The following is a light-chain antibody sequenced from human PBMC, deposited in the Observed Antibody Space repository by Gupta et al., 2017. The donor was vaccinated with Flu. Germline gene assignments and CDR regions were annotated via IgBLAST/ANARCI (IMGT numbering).Light chain of an antibody. J-gene: IGLJ2*01. CDR2: MVN. V-gene: IGLV10-54*04. Sequence: QAGLTQPPSVSKGLRQTATLTCTGNSNNIGNQGAAWLQQHQGHPPKVLSHMVNTRPSAISERFSASSSGNTASLTITGLQPEDEADYFCSAWDSSLNAVVFGGGTKLTVL. CDR3: SAWDSSLNAVV. CDR1: SNNIGNQG.